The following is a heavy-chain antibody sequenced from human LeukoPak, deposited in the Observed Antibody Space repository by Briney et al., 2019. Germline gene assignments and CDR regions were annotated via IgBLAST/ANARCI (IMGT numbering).Heavy chain of an antibody. V-gene: IGHV1-69*13. CDR2: IIPIFGTA. D-gene: IGHD3-9*01. J-gene: IGHJ4*02. CDR3: ARAGGDLRYFDWLVY. CDR1: GGTFSSYA. Sequence: ASVKVSCKASGGTFSSYAISWVRQAPGQGLEWMGGIIPIFGTANYAQKFQGRVTITADESTSTAYMELSSLRAEDTAVYYCARAGGDLRYFDWLVYWGQGTLVTVSS.